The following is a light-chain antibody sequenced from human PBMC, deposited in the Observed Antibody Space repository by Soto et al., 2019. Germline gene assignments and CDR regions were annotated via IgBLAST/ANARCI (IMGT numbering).Light chain of an antibody. Sequence: DIQRTQYPSTLSASVGDRVTITCRASQRISSWLAWYQQKPGKAPKLLIYDASSLESGVPSRFSGSGSGTEFNLTISRLEPDDFATYYSQQYNSYQIPCGQGTRLEIK. CDR2: DAS. V-gene: IGKV1-5*01. J-gene: IGKJ5*01. CDR3: QQYNSYQIP. CDR1: QRISSW.